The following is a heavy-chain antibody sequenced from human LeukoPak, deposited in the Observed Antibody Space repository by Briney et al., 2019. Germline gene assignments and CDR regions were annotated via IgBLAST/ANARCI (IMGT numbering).Heavy chain of an antibody. CDR2: INAGDGNT. V-gene: IGHV1-3*01. J-gene: IGHJ4*02. CDR3: ARDYIGRLVDY. Sequence: ASVKVSCKASGYTFTSYAMHWVRQAPGQRLEWMGWINAGDGNTKYSQKFQGRVTITRDTSASTAYMELSSLRSEDTAVYYCARDYIGRLVDYWDQGTLVTVSS. CDR1: GYTFTSYA. D-gene: IGHD5-12*01.